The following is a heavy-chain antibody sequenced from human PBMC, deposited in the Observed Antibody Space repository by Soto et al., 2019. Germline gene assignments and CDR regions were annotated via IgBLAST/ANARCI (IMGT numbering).Heavy chain of an antibody. D-gene: IGHD3-16*02. CDR3: AKDLGEGPTGASDHLWGSHHYSPFDF. V-gene: IGHV3-23*01. CDR2: IGGAAFSR. J-gene: IGHJ4*02. CDR1: GFTFSNYA. Sequence: PGGSLRLSCAASGFTFSNYAMSWVRQAPGKGLEWVSSIGGAAFSRYYADSVKGRFTISRDISKNTMYLQMNSLRVEDTAVYHCAKDLGEGPTGASDHLWGSHHYSPFDFWAQGTLVTFSS.